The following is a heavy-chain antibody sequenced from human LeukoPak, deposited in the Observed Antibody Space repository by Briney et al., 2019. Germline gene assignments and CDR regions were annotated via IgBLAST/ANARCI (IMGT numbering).Heavy chain of an antibody. D-gene: IGHD2-2*02. CDR1: GGSVSSGSYY. Sequence: SETLSLTCTVSGGSVSSGSYYWSWIRQPPGKGLEWIGYIYYGGSTNDNPSLKSRVTISVDTSKNQFSLKLSSVTAADTAVYYCARGGVVPAAIEIGFDYWGQGTLVTVSS. V-gene: IGHV4-61*01. CDR2: IYYGGST. J-gene: IGHJ4*02. CDR3: ARGGVVPAAIEIGFDY.